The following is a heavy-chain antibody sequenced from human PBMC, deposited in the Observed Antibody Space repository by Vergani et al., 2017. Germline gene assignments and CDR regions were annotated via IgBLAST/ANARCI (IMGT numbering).Heavy chain of an antibody. Sequence: VQLLESGGGSAQPGESLRLSCVASGFTFTAHGLNWVRQAPGKGLEWIGTIYYSGSTYYNPSLKSRVTISVDTSKNQFSLKLSSVTAADTAVYYCARPLQYRGDYYYMDVWGKGTTVTVSS. CDR2: IYYSGST. CDR1: GFTFTAHG. V-gene: IGHV4-39*01. D-gene: IGHD5-18*01. CDR3: ARPLQYRGDYYYMDV. J-gene: IGHJ6*03.